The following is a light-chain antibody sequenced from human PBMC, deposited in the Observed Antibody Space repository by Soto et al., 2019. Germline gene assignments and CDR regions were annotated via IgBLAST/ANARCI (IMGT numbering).Light chain of an antibody. Sequence: DIQMPQSPSYLSASVGDRVTITCRANQSIASYLNWYQVKPGKAPKLLIYASSNLQSGVPSRFSGSGSGTDFTLTISSLQPEDFATYYCQQSYSNTRFTFGPGTKVDIK. CDR3: QQSYSNTRFT. J-gene: IGKJ3*01. CDR2: ASS. V-gene: IGKV1-39*01. CDR1: QSIASY.